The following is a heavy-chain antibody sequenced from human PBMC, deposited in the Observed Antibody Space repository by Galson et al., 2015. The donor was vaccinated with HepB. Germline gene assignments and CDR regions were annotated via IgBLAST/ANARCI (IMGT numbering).Heavy chain of an antibody. CDR2: ISAYNGNT. CDR3: ARGEKYCSSTSCPFDY. V-gene: IGHV1-18*04. J-gene: IGHJ4*02. CDR1: GYTFTSYG. Sequence: SVKVSCKASGYTFTSYGISWVRQAPGQGLEWMGWISAYNGNTNYAQKLQGRVTMTTDTSTSTAYMELRSLRSDDTAVYYCARGEKYCSSTSCPFDYWGQGTLVTVSS. D-gene: IGHD2-2*01.